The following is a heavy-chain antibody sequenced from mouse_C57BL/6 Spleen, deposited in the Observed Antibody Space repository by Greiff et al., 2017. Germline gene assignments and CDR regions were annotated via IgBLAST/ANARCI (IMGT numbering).Heavy chain of an antibody. J-gene: IGHJ3*01. D-gene: IGHD1-1*01. CDR2: LYPSDSYT. CDR1: GYPFPSSG. CDR3: ARDYYGSSYGFAY. V-gene: IGHV1-69*01. Sequence: QVQLQQSGAELVMPGASVKLSCKASGYPFPSSGMHWVKQRPGKGLVGIGELYPSDSYTNYNKKFKDKSTLTVDKSSSTAYMQLSTLTSEDSAVYYCARDYYGSSYGFAYWGQGTLVTVSA.